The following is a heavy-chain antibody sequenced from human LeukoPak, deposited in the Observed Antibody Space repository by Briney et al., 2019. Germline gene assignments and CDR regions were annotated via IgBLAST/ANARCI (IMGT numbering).Heavy chain of an antibody. V-gene: IGHV4-59*01. J-gene: IGHJ4*02. CDR2: IYYSGST. CDR1: GGSISSYY. CDR3: ARYSSYWSFDY. D-gene: IGHD6-19*01. Sequence: SETLSLTCTVSGGSISSYYWSWIRQPPGKGLEWIGYIYYSGSTNYNPSLKSRVTISVDTSKNQFSLKLSSVTAADTAVYYCARYSSYWSFDYWGQGTLVTVSS.